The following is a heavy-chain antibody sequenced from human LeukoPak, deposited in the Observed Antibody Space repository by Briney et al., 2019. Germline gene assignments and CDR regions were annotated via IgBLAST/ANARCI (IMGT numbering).Heavy chain of an antibody. Sequence: VSVKVSCKASGYTFTSYYIHWVRQAPGQGLGWMGIINPSGGSTSYAQKFQGRVTMTRDTSTSTVYMELSSLRSEDTAVYYCARELRSGYYRWIDYWGQGTLVTVSS. V-gene: IGHV1-46*01. D-gene: IGHD3-3*01. CDR1: GYTFTSYY. CDR2: INPSGGST. CDR3: ARELRSGYYRWIDY. J-gene: IGHJ4*02.